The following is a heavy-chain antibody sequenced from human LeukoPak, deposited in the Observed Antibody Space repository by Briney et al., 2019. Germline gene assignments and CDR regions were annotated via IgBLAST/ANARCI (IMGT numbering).Heavy chain of an antibody. Sequence: GGSLRLSCAASGFTFITYGMHWVRQAPGKGLDWVAVIWHDGSKTYYADSVKGRFTISRDNSKNTLYLQMNSLRAEDTAVFYCVRGSPNSGSQYGYWGQGTLVTVSS. CDR3: VRGSPNSGSQYGY. D-gene: IGHD1-26*01. J-gene: IGHJ4*02. CDR1: GFTFITYG. CDR2: IWHDGSKT. V-gene: IGHV3-33*01.